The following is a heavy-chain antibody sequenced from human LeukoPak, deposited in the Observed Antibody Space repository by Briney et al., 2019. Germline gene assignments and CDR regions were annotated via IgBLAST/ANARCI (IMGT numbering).Heavy chain of an antibody. CDR1: GYTFTSYG. V-gene: IGHV1-18*01. D-gene: IGHD2-8*02. CDR2: ISAYNGNT. Sequence: ASVKVSCKASGYTFTSYGISWVRLAPGQGHEWMGWISAYNGNTNYAQKLQGRITMTTDTSTSTAYMELRSLRSDDTAVYYCARFSGVLVPDDYWGQGTLLTVSS. CDR3: ARFSGVLVPDDY. J-gene: IGHJ4*02.